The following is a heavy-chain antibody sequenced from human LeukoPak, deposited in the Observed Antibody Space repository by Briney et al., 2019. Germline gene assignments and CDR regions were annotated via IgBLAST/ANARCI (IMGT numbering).Heavy chain of an antibody. D-gene: IGHD4-23*01. CDR1: GLTFSSYA. Sequence: GGSLRLSCAASGLTFSSYAMSWVRQAPGKGLEWVSYISSSSSTIYYADSVKGRFIISRDNAKNSLYLQMNSLRAEDTAVYYCARDWYGGSGHWGQGTLVTVSS. V-gene: IGHV3-48*04. CDR3: ARDWYGGSGH. CDR2: ISSSSSTI. J-gene: IGHJ4*02.